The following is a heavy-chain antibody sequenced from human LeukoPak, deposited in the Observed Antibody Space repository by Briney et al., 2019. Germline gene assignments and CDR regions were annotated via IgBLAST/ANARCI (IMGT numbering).Heavy chain of an antibody. CDR3: ARPRYRGGDYYYYMDV. CDR1: DFYISSVYY. V-gene: IGHV4-38-2*02. J-gene: IGHJ6*03. CDR2: IYHSGST. Sequence: SETLSLTCTVSDFYISSVYYWGWIRQPPGKGLELIGGIYHSGSTYYNPSLKSRVTISVDTSKNQFSLKLSSVTAADTAVYYCARPRYRGGDYYYYMDVWGKGTTVTISS. D-gene: IGHD1-26*01.